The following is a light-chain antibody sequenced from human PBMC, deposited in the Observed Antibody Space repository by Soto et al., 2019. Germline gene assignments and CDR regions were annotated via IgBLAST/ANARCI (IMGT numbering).Light chain of an antibody. CDR2: GAS. CDR3: QQYNNWPPWT. J-gene: IGKJ1*01. CDR1: QSVRNN. Sequence: EIVMTQSPATLSVSPVERATLSCRASQSVRNNLAWYQQKPGQAPRLLVHGASTRATGIPARFSGSGSGTEFTLTISSLQSEDFGVYYCQQYNNWPPWTFGQGTKVDIK. V-gene: IGKV3-15*01.